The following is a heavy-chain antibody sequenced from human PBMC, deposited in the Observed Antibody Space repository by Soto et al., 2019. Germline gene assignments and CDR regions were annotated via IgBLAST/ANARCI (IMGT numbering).Heavy chain of an antibody. J-gene: IGHJ6*02. CDR1: GYTFTDYY. CDR3: ARLPPRYPTYGMDV. CDR2: INPNSGGT. D-gene: IGHD1-26*01. V-gene: IGHV1-2*02. Sequence: QVQLVQSGAEVKKPGASVKVSCKASGYTFTDYYMHWVRQAPGQGLEWMGWINPNSGGTNYAQKCQGRVTMTRDTSISTAYMELSRLRSDDTAVYYCARLPPRYPTYGMDVWGQGTTVTVSS.